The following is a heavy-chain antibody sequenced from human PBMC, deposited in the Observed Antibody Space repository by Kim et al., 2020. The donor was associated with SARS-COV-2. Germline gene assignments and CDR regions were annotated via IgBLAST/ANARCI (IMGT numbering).Heavy chain of an antibody. D-gene: IGHD5-18*01. Sequence: SVKVSCKASGGTFSSYTISWVRQAPGQGLEWMGRIIPILGIANYAQKFQGRVTITADKSTSTAYMELSSLRSEHTAVYYCARDLYSYLLGYYYGMDVWGQGTTVTVSS. CDR2: IIPILGIA. CDR3: ARDLYSYLLGYYYGMDV. V-gene: IGHV1-69*04. CDR1: GGTFSSYT. J-gene: IGHJ6*02.